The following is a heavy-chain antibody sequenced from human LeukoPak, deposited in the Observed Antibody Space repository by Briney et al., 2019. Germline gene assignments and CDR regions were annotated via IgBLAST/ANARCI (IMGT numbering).Heavy chain of an antibody. Sequence: GGSLRLSCAASGFTFGDYAMHWVRQAPGKGLEWVAGLSWNSGSIGYADSVKGRFTISRDSAKNSLYLQMNSLRAEDTAVYYCAKGSLERFGYWGQGTLVTVSS. CDR1: GFTFGDYA. D-gene: IGHD1-1*01. V-gene: IGHV3-9*01. CDR3: AKGSLERFGY. CDR2: LSWNSGSI. J-gene: IGHJ4*02.